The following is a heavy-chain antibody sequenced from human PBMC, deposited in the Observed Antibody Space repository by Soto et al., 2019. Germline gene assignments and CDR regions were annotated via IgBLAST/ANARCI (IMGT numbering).Heavy chain of an antibody. D-gene: IGHD3-22*01. Sequence: SETLSLTCTVSGGSVSSGSYYWSWIRQPPGKGLEWIGYIYYSGSTNYNPSLKSRVTVSVDTSKNQFSLKLSSVTAADTAVYYCASDIVVSYQHYYYYYVMDVCGQRTTVTVS. V-gene: IGHV4-61*01. CDR1: GGSVSSGSYY. CDR2: IYYSGST. CDR3: ASDIVVSYQHYYYYYVMDV. J-gene: IGHJ6*02.